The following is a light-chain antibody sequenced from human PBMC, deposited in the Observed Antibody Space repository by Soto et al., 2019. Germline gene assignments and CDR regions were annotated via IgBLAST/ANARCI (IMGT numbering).Light chain of an antibody. V-gene: IGLV2-23*02. CDR1: SSDVGSYNL. J-gene: IGLJ3*02. CDR2: EVS. Sequence: QSALTQPASVSGSPGQSITISCTGTSSDVGSYNLVSWYQQHPGKAPKLMIYEVSKRPSGVSNPFSGSKSGNTASLTISGLQAEEEADYYCCSYAGSSTFWVFGGGTKLTVL. CDR3: CSYAGSSTFWV.